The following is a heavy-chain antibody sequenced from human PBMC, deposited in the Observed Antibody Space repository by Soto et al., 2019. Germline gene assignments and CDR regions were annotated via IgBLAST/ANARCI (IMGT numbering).Heavy chain of an antibody. CDR3: ARVLSSGWYYFDD. CDR1: GFTFISYG. V-gene: IGHV3-33*01. D-gene: IGHD6-19*01. J-gene: IGHJ4*02. Sequence: GGSLRLSCAASGFTFISYGMHWVRQAPGKGLEWVAVIWYDGSNKYYADSVKGRFTISRDNSKNTLYLQMNSLRAEDTAVYYCARVLSSGWYYFDDWGQGTLVTVSS. CDR2: IWYDGSNK.